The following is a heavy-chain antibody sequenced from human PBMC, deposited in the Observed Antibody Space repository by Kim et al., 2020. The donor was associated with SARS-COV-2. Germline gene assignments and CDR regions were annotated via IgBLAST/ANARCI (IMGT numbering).Heavy chain of an antibody. CDR2: ISDSAGRT. CDR3: AKEGGSSWDFDY. D-gene: IGHD6-13*01. Sequence: WGSLRLSCAASGFTFRSYAMSWVRRAPGKGLEWVSTISDSAGRTYDADSVKGRFTISRDNSKNTLYLQMNSLRAEDTAVYYCAKEGGSSWDFDYWGQGTLVTVSS. J-gene: IGHJ4*02. CDR1: GFTFRSYA. V-gene: IGHV3-23*01.